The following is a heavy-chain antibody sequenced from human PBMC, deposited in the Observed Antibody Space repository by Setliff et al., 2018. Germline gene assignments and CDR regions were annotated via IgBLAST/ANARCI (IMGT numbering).Heavy chain of an antibody. CDR1: GYTFISYG. CDR3: ARHGSSGKFDASDI. J-gene: IGHJ3*02. D-gene: IGHD3-10*01. V-gene: IGHV1-18*01. Sequence: VASVKVSCKTSGYTFISYGLSWMRQAPGQGLEWMGWISGYNGNTEYAQNLQGRVTMTMDTSTSTAYMELRSLTSDDTAVYYCARHGSSGKFDASDIWGQGTMVTVSS. CDR2: ISGYNGNT.